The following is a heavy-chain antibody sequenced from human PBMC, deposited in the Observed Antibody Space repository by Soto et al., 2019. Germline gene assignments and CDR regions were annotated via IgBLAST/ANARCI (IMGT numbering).Heavy chain of an antibody. V-gene: IGHV3-7*01. Sequence: QPGGSLRLSCAASGFTFSSYWMSWVRQAPGKRLEWVANIRQDGSEKYYVDSVKGRFTISRDNAKNSLYLQMNSLRAEDTAVYYCARDLPSRAGNYVWGSTVDGYWGQGTLVTVSS. D-gene: IGHD3-16*01. CDR3: ARDLPSRAGNYVWGSTVDGY. J-gene: IGHJ4*02. CDR1: GFTFSSYW. CDR2: IRQDGSEK.